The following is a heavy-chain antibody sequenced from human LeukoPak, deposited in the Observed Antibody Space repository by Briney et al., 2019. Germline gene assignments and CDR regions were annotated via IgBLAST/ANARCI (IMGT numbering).Heavy chain of an antibody. Sequence: QPGGSLRLSCATSGFTFSSYAMSWVRQAPGKGLEWVSGISGSGGSTYDADSVKGRFTISRDNSKNTLSLQLNSLTAEDTAIYYCAKGGGAGGYSRPLDYWGQGTLVTVSS. CDR3: AKGGGAGGYSRPLDY. D-gene: IGHD5-12*01. V-gene: IGHV3-23*01. J-gene: IGHJ4*02. CDR1: GFTFSSYA. CDR2: ISGSGGST.